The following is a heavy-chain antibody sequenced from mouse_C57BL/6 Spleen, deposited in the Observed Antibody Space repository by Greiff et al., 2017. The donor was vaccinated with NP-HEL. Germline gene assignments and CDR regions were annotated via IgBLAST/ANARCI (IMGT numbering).Heavy chain of an antibody. J-gene: IGHJ2*01. CDR3: ARWSNLLDY. CDR2: IYPSDSET. CDR1: GYTFTSYW. Sequence: QVQLKQPGAELVRPGSSVKLSCKASGYTFTSYWMDWVKQRPGQGLEWIGNIYPSDSETHYNQKFKDKATLTVDKSSSTAYMQLSSLTSEDSAVYYCARWSNLLDYWGQGTTLTVSS. D-gene: IGHD2-5*01. V-gene: IGHV1-61*01.